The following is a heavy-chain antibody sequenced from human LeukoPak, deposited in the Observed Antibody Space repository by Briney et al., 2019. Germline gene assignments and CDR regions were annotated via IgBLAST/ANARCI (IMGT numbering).Heavy chain of an antibody. J-gene: IGHJ4*01. V-gene: IGHV4-59*08. Sequence: PSETLSLTCTVSGGSISSYYWSWIRQPPGKGLEWIGYIYYSGSTNYNPSLKSRVTMSVDTSRNQFSLKLSSVTAADTAVYFCARQGRRLIMWGGQHKPFDYWGQGALVTVSS. CDR2: IYYSGST. CDR1: GGSISSYY. D-gene: IGHD3-10*01. CDR3: ARQGRRLIMWGGQHKPFDY.